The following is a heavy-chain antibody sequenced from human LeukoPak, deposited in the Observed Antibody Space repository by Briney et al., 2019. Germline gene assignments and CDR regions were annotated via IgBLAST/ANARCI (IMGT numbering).Heavy chain of an antibody. J-gene: IGHJ4*02. V-gene: IGHV3-23*01. CDR2: ISGSCGST. D-gene: IGHD2-2*01. CDR3: AKALGYCSSTSCYPLFDY. CDR1: GFTLNNQG. Sequence: GGSLRLSHVPSGFTLNNQGMSLVLQAPATGLEWASAISGSCGSTYYPHSVKGQFTISRDNSKNTLYLQMNSLRAEDTAVYYCAKALGYCSSTSCYPLFDYWGQGTLVTVSS.